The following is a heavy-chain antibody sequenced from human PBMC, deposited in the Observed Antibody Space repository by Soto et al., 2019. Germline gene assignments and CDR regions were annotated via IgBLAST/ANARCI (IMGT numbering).Heavy chain of an antibody. J-gene: IGHJ6*02. D-gene: IGHD3-3*01. CDR1: GYTFTGYY. CDR2: INTNSGGT. CDR3: ARAPHFWSGYSGGYGMDV. Sequence: ASVKVSCKASGYTFTGYYMHWVRQAPGQGLEWMGWINTNSGGTNYAQKFQGWVTMTRDTSISTAYTELSRLRSDDTAVYYCARAPHFWSGYSGGYGMDVWGQGTTVTGSS. V-gene: IGHV1-2*04.